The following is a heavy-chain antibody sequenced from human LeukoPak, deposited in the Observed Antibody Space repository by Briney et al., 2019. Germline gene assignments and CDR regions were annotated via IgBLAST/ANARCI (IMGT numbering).Heavy chain of an antibody. J-gene: IGHJ1*01. CDR3: VKDSWITGTEH. Sequence: PGGSLRLSXAASGFTFDDYAMHWVRQAPGKGLEWVSLISGDGGSTYYADSVKGRFTISRDNSKNSLYLQMNSLRTEDTALYYCVKDSWITGTEHWGQGTLVTVSS. CDR2: ISGDGGST. CDR1: GFTFDDYA. D-gene: IGHD1-7*01. V-gene: IGHV3-43*02.